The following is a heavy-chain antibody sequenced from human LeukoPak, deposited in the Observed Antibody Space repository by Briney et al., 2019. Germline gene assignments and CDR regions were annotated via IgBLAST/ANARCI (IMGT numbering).Heavy chain of an antibody. J-gene: IGHJ4*02. Sequence: GGSLRLSCTPSVFTLNSNPMTWVPQAPGKGLECVSAISGCGDSTYYAHSVERRFTISRDNSQNTLSLQMNSRGAEDTAVYYCARRRYNDYGPLDYWGQGTRVTVSS. CDR3: ARRRYNDYGPLDY. CDR2: ISGCGDST. D-gene: IGHD5-12*01. V-gene: IGHV3-23*01. CDR1: VFTLNSNP.